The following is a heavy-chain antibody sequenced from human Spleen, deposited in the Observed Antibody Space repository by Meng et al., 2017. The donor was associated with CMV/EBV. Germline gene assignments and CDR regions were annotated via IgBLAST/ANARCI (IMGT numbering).Heavy chain of an antibody. Sequence: SCKASGYTFTGYYMHWIRQAPGQGLEWMGWINPNSGGTNYAQNFHGRVTMTRDTSISTAYMELSGLKSDDTAVYYCAKVSSSAVALDYWGQGTLVTVSS. CDR2: INPNSGGT. V-gene: IGHV1-2*02. D-gene: IGHD3-10*01. J-gene: IGHJ4*02. CDR1: GYTFTGYY. CDR3: AKVSSSAVALDY.